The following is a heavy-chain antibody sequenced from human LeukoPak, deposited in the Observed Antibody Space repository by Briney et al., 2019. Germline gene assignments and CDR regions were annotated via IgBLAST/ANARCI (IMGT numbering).Heavy chain of an antibody. D-gene: IGHD6-6*01. Sequence: ASVKVSCKTSGYTFTGHYLHWVRQAPGQGLEWLGWVNPKHGDTNYAQRFQGRVSMTSDTSITTTYMELYSLRPDDTAVYYCARDRSLCSSSSPSGYWGQGTLVTVSS. CDR2: VNPKHGDT. CDR3: ARDRSLCSSSSPSGY. V-gene: IGHV1-2*02. CDR1: GYTFTGHY. J-gene: IGHJ4*02.